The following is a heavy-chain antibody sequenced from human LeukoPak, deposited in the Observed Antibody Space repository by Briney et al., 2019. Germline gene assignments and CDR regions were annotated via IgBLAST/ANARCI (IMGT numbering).Heavy chain of an antibody. J-gene: IGHJ5*02. CDR2: ISAYNGNT. D-gene: IGHD3-10*01. V-gene: IGHV1-18*01. CDR3: ATSYGSGSYGPGFDP. Sequence: GASVKVSCKASGYTFTSYGISWVRQAPGQGLEWMGWISAYNGNTNYAQKLQGRVTMTTDTSTSTAYMELRSLRSDDTAVYYCATSYGSGSYGPGFDPWGQGTLVTVSS. CDR1: GYTFTSYG.